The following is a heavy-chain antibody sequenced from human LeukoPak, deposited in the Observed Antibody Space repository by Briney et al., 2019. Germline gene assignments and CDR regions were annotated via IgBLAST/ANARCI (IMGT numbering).Heavy chain of an antibody. CDR1: GFTFSNYA. CDR2: ISDSGDST. J-gene: IGHJ4*02. V-gene: IGHV3-23*01. Sequence: GGSLRLSCAASGFTFSNYAMSWVRQAPGKGLEWVSVISDSGDSTYYADSVKGRFTISRDNFQNTVYLQMNGLRVEDTAVYYCAKDRTSLMVPGSFGYWGQGTLVTVPS. D-gene: IGHD3-10*01. CDR3: AKDRTSLMVPGSFGY.